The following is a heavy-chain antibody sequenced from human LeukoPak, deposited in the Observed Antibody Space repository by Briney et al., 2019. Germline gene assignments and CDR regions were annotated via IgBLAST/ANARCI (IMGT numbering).Heavy chain of an antibody. J-gene: IGHJ4*02. D-gene: IGHD1-7*01. Sequence: GASVKVSCKASGYTFTGYYMHWVRQPPGQGLEWMGWINPNSGGTNYIQKFQGRVTMTRDTSISTAYMELSRLRSDDTAVYYCAREYNWNFTIDYWGQGTLVTVSS. CDR2: INPNSGGT. CDR1: GYTFTGYY. CDR3: AREYNWNFTIDY. V-gene: IGHV1-2*02.